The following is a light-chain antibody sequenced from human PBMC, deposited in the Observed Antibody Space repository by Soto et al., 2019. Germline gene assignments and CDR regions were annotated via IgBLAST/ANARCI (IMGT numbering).Light chain of an antibody. V-gene: IGKV3-20*01. CDR2: GAS. Sequence: EIVLTQSPGTLSLSPGERATLSCRASQSVGSTYLAWYQQKPGQAPRLLIYGASSRATGIPDRFSGSGSGTDFTLIISRLEPEDFAVYYCQQYGDSPWTFGQGTKVEIK. CDR3: QQYGDSPWT. J-gene: IGKJ1*01. CDR1: QSVGSTY.